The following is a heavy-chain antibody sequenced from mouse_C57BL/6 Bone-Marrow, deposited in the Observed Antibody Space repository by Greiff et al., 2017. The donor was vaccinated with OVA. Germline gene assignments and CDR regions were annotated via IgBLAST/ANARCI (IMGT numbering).Heavy chain of an antibody. CDR3: AREENGYYGFAD. V-gene: IGHV5-12*01. CDR1: GFTFSDYY. J-gene: IGHJ3*01. D-gene: IGHD2-3*01. CDR2: ISNGGGST. Sequence: EVQGVESGGGLVQPGGSLKLSCAASGFTFSDYYMYWVRQTPEKRLEWVAYISNGGGSTYYPDTVKGRFTISGDKAKNTLYLQMSRIKSENTAMYYCAREENGYYGFADWGQGTLVTVSA.